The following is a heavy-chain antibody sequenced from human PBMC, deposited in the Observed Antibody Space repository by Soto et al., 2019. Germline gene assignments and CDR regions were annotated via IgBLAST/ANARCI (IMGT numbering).Heavy chain of an antibody. CDR1: GGSFSGYY. V-gene: IGHV4-34*01. CDR2: INHSGST. Sequence: SETLSLTCTVYGGSFSGYYWSWIRQPPGKGLEWIGEINHSGSTNYNPSLKSRVTISADTSKNQFALKLNSVTVADTAVYYCARDGAAVTNRDYALDVWGQGTTVTVSS. D-gene: IGHD4-17*01. J-gene: IGHJ6*02. CDR3: ARDGAAVTNRDYALDV.